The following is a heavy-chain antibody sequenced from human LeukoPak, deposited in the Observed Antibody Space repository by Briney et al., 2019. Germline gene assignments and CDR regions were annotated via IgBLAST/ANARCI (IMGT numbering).Heavy chain of an antibody. V-gene: IGHV3-23*01. CDR1: GFTFSSYA. D-gene: IGHD3-3*01. J-gene: IGHJ4*02. CDR3: AKGYDFWSGYLGY. CDR2: ISGSGGST. Sequence: GSLRLSCAASGFTFSSYALSWVRQAPGKGVEWVSAISGSGGSTYYADSVKGRFTISRDNSKNTLYLQMNSLRAEDTAVYYCAKGYDFWSGYLGYWGQGTLVTVSS.